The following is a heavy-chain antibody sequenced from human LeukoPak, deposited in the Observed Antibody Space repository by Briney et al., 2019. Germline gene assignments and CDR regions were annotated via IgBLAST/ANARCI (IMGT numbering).Heavy chain of an antibody. V-gene: IGHV4-59*01. CDR1: GVSISSYY. J-gene: IGHJ4*02. Sequence: SETLSLTCTVSGVSISSYYWSWIRQPPGKGLEWIGYIYYSGSTNHNPALKSRVTISVDTSKNQFSLKLSSVTAADTAVYYCARDYGGKFDSWGQGTLVTVSS. CDR2: IYYSGST. D-gene: IGHD4-23*01. CDR3: ARDYGGKFDS.